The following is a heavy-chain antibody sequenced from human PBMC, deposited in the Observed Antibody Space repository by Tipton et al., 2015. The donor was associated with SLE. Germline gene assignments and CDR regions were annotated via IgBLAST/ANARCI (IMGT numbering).Heavy chain of an antibody. V-gene: IGHV3-30*02. CDR1: GFTFSNYG. CDR3: AKDASLPGY. J-gene: IGHJ4*02. Sequence: SLRLSCAATGFTFSNYGMHWVRQAPGKGLTWVAFIRYDGSNKYYADSVKGRFSISRDNSKNTLYLQMNSLSDEDTAVYYCAKDASLPGYWGQGTLVTVSS. CDR2: IRYDGSNK.